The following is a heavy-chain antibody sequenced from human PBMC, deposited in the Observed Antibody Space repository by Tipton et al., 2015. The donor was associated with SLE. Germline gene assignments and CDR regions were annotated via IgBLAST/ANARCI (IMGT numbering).Heavy chain of an antibody. CDR1: GGSISNYY. D-gene: IGHD3-22*01. CDR3: ARGSYFHHSRSAFDV. V-gene: IGHV4-59*01. J-gene: IGHJ3*01. Sequence: TLSLTCKVSGGSISNYYWNWIRQPPGKDLEWIGYIYFTGRTNYNPSLESRITISLDTSKNQFSLQLTSVTAADTAAYYCARGSYFHHSRSAFDVWGLGTMVTVSP. CDR2: IYFTGRT.